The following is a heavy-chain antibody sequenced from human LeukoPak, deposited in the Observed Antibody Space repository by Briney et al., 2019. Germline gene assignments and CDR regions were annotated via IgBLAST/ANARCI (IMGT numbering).Heavy chain of an antibody. CDR2: IWYDGSNK. J-gene: IGHJ4*02. CDR1: GFTFSSYG. V-gene: IGHV3-33*01. Sequence: PGRSLILSCAASGFTFSSYGMHWVRQAPGKGLEWVAVIWYDGSNKYYADSVKGRFTISRDNSKNTLYLQMNSLRAEDTAVYYCARNINGPDYWGQGTLVTVSS. CDR3: ARNINGPDY. D-gene: IGHD2/OR15-2a*01.